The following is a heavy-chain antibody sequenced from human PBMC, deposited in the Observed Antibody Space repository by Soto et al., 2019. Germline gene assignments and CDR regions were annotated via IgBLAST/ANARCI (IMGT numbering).Heavy chain of an antibody. Sequence: QVQLVQSGAAVRRPGTSVMVSCKTSGYTFTDYDINWVRQATGQGLEWMGWMNPNSGNTGYAQKFQGRVSMTRNTATSTAYMELSSLRSDDTAIYYCARDSSTTNPVWGQGTMVTVSS. V-gene: IGHV1-8*01. CDR1: GYTFTDYD. D-gene: IGHD2-2*01. CDR3: ARDSSTTNPV. J-gene: IGHJ3*01. CDR2: MNPNSGNT.